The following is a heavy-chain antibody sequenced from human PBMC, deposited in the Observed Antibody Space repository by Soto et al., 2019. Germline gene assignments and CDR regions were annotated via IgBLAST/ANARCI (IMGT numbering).Heavy chain of an antibody. V-gene: IGHV1-8*01. CDR2: MNPGSGNT. D-gene: IGHD3-10*01. CDR1: GYTFTNYE. Sequence: QVQLVQSGAEVKKPGASVKVSCKASGYTFTNYEINWVRQATGQGLEWMGWMNPGSGNTSYAHKFQGRVTMTRNISISTAYMELSRLGSDDTAIYYCARMAASGSLNWFDPWGQGTLVTVSS. CDR3: ARMAASGSLNWFDP. J-gene: IGHJ5*02.